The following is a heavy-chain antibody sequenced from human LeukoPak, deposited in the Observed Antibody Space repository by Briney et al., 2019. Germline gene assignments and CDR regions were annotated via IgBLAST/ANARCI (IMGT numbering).Heavy chain of an antibody. D-gene: IGHD3-9*01. V-gene: IGHV4-34*01. CDR1: GGSFSGYY. J-gene: IGHJ5*02. CDR2: INHSGST. CDR3: ARRVLRYLRNWFDP. Sequence: SETLSLTCAVYGGSFSGYYWSWIRQPPGKGLEWIGEINHSGSTNYNPSLKGRVTISVDTSKNQFSLKLSSVTAADTAVYYCARRVLRYLRNWFDPWGQGTLVTVSS.